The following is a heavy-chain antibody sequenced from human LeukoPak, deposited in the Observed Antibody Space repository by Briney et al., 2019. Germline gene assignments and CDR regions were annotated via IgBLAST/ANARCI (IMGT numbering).Heavy chain of an antibody. J-gene: IGHJ5*02. CDR2: MNPNNGNT. CDR1: GYTFTTYD. V-gene: IGHV1-8*01. D-gene: IGHD2-2*01. CDR3: ARGGDIVVVPAAIVGP. Sequence: ASVKVSCEASGYTFTTYDINWVRQAPGQGLEWMGWMNPNNGNTGYPQKFQGRVTMTRNTSISTAYLELSSLRSEDTAVYYCARGGDIVVVPAAIVGPWGQGTLVTVSS.